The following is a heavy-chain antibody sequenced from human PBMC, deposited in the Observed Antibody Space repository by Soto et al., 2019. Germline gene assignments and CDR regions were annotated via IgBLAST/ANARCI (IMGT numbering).Heavy chain of an antibody. CDR2: IYYSGST. Sequence: SETLSLTCTVSGGSISSISYYWGWIRQPPGKGLEWIGSIYYSGSTYYNPSLKSRVTISVDTSKNQFSLKLSSVTAADTAVYYCATTTGSSWYXFDYWGQGTLVTVSS. CDR3: ATTTGSSWYXFDY. D-gene: IGHD6-13*01. J-gene: IGHJ4*02. V-gene: IGHV4-39*01. CDR1: GGSISSISYY.